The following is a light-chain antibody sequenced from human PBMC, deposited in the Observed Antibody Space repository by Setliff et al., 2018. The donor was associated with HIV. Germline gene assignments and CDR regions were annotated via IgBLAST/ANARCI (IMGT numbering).Light chain of an antibody. Sequence: QSALTQPASVSGSPGQSITISCTGTISDIGAYNYISWYQHHPGKAPKLMIYEVTNRPSGVSNRFSGSKSGTTASLTISSVQAEDEADYYCASSYARKSVFGGGTQLTVL. V-gene: IGLV2-14*01. J-gene: IGLJ2*01. CDR2: EVT. CDR1: ISDIGAYNY. CDR3: ASSYARKSV.